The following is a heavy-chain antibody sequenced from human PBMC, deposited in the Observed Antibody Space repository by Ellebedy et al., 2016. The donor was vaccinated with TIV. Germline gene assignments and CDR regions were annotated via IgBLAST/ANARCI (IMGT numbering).Heavy chain of an antibody. Sequence: SETLSLXXAVYGGSFSGYYWSWIRQPPGKGLEWIGEINHSGSTNYNPSLKSRVTISVGTSKNQFSLKLSSVTAADTAVYYCASREVTQVDYWGQGTLVTVSS. CDR1: GGSFSGYY. CDR2: INHSGST. J-gene: IGHJ4*02. CDR3: ASREVTQVDY. D-gene: IGHD2-21*02. V-gene: IGHV4-34*01.